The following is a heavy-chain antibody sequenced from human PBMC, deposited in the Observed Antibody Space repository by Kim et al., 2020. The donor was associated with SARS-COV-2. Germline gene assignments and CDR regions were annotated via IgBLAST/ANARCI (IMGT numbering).Heavy chain of an antibody. CDR2: ISATGDDT. D-gene: IGHD2-2*01. CDR1: GFTFGSYA. V-gene: IGHV3-23*01. CDR3: AKADCDSITCFNTDS. J-gene: IGHJ5*01. Sequence: GGSLRLSCAASGFTFGSYAMNWVRQAPGKGLEWVAIISATGDDTDYADSVRGRFTLSRDNSMNTLYLQMNSLRAEDTAIYFCAKADCDSITCFNTDSWG.